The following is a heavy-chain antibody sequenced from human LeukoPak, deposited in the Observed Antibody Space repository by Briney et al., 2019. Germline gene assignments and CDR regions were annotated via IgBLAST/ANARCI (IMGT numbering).Heavy chain of an antibody. CDR2: IYPGDSDT. CDR1: GYSFTSYW. CDR3: ARRHRSLGSGWPFDY. D-gene: IGHD6-19*01. J-gene: IGHJ4*02. V-gene: IGHV5-51*01. Sequence: GESLKISCKGPGYSFTSYWIGWVRQMPGKGLELMGIIYPGDSDTRYSPSFQGQVTISADKSISTAYLQWSSLKASDTAMYYCARRHRSLGSGWPFDYWGQGTLVTVSS.